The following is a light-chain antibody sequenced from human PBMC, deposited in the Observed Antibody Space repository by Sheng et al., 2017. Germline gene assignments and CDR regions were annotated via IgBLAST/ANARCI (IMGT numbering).Light chain of an antibody. CDR1: SSDVGGYNY. J-gene: IGLJ2*01. V-gene: IGLV2-8*01. CDR3: TSYAGSSLVV. Sequence: QSALTQPPSASGSPGQSVTISCTGTSSDVGGYNYVSWYQQHPGKAPKLIIYEVNKRPSGVPDRFSGSKSGNTASLTVSGLQTEDEADYYCTSYAGSSLVVFGGGTKLTVL. CDR2: EVN.